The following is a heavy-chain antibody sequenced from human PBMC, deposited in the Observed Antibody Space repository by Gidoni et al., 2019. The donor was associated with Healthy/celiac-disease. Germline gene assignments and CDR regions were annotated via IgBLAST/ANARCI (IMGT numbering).Heavy chain of an antibody. J-gene: IGHJ6*02. Sequence: VQWVKSGAGGRNLGSPVKAPGRPVGATSSGYAYSGVRQAPGQGLEWMGGIIPIFGTANYAQKFQGRVTITADKSTSTAYMELSSLRSEDTAVYYCASTYIGRWSGYGPYYYGMDVWGQGTTVTVSS. D-gene: IGHD3-3*01. CDR2: IIPIFGTA. V-gene: IGHV1-69*06. CDR3: ASTYIGRWSGYGPYYYGMDV. CDR1: GATSSGYA.